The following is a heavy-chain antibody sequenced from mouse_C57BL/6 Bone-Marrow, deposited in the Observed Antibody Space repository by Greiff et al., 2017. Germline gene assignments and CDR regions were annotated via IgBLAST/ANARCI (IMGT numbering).Heavy chain of an antibody. V-gene: IGHV1-55*01. CDR3: ARNDYSSYYFDY. J-gene: IGHJ2*01. Sequence: VKVVESGGDLVKPGASVKMSCKASGYTFTSYWITWVKQRPGQGLEWIGDIYPGSGSTNYNEKFKSKATLTVDTSSSTAYMQLSSLTSEDSAVYYCARNDYSSYYFDYWGQGTTLTGSS. CDR1: GYTFTSYW. D-gene: IGHD2-4*01. CDR2: IYPGSGST.